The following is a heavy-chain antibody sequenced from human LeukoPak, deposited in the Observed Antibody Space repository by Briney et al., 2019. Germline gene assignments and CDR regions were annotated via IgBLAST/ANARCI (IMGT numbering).Heavy chain of an antibody. V-gene: IGHV4-39*07. CDR2: VYYSGST. CDR3: ARDSSVVTSSDAFDI. CDR1: GSSISSDSYY. Sequence: PSETLSLTCSVSGSSISSDSYYWGWIRQPPGEGLEWIGNVYYSGSTYNNPSLKSRVTISVDTSKNLFSLRLTSVTAADTAVYYCARDSSVVTSSDAFDIWGPGTMVTVSS. D-gene: IGHD2-21*02. J-gene: IGHJ3*02.